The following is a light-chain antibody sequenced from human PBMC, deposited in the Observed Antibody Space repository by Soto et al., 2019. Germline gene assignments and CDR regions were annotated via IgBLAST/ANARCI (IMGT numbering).Light chain of an antibody. J-gene: IGKJ1*01. V-gene: IGKV1-5*03. CDR3: QQYNSYRT. CDR1: QSISSW. CDR2: KAS. Sequence: DIQMTQSPSTLSASVGDRVTITCRPSQSISSWLAWYQQKPGKAPKLLIYKASSLESGVPSRFSGSGSGTEFTLTISSLQPDDFATYYCQQYNSYRTFGQGTKVDIK.